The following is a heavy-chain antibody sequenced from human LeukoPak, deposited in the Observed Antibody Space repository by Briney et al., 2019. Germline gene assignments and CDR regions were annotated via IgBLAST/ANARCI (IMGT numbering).Heavy chain of an antibody. Sequence: GGSLRLSCAASGFPFISYAMTWVRQAPGKGLEWVSLVSGSGDRTYYADAVKGRFTISRDNSKNTIYLQMNSLRVEDTAAYYCAKDKDYYGSGTFDYWGQGTLVTVSS. J-gene: IGHJ4*02. CDR3: AKDKDYYGSGTFDY. V-gene: IGHV3-23*01. D-gene: IGHD3-10*01. CDR2: VSGSGDRT. CDR1: GFPFISYA.